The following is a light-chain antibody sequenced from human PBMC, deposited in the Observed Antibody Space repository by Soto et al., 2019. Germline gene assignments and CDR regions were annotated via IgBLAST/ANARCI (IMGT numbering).Light chain of an antibody. J-gene: IGKJ2*01. CDR1: QSVGIY. CDR3: QQRSNWSPPFT. V-gene: IGKV3-11*01. Sequence: NFLTQSPATLSLSPGERATLSCRASQSVGIYLAWYQQKPGQAPRLLIYDAFQRATGIPARFSGSGSGTDFTLTISSLEPEDFAVYYCQQRSNWSPPFTFGQGTKVEMK. CDR2: DAF.